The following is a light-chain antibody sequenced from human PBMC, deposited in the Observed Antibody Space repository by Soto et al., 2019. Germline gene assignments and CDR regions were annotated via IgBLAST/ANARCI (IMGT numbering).Light chain of an antibody. CDR3: QKYNIAPSWT. J-gene: IGKJ1*01. Sequence: DIQMTQSPSSLSASVVDRVTITCLASQSISSYLNWYQQKPGKAPKLLIYAASSLQSGVPSRFSGSGSGTDFTPTISSLQPEDVATYYCQKYNIAPSWTFGQGTKVDIK. V-gene: IGKV1-39*01. CDR2: AAS. CDR1: QSISSY.